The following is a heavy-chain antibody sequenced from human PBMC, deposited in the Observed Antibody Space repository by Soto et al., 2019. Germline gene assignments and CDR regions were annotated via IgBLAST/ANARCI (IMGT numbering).Heavy chain of an antibody. J-gene: IGHJ4*02. CDR1: GYTFTGYY. D-gene: IGHD6-19*01. Sequence: ASVKVFFRASGYTFTGYYMHWVRQAPGQWLELMGWINPNSGATNYAHNFQGRVTMTRDTSITTAYLEMSSLRSDDTAVYYCTRGSVAVAEWGQGTLVTVSS. CDR3: TRGSVAVAE. CDR2: INPNSGAT. V-gene: IGHV1-2*07.